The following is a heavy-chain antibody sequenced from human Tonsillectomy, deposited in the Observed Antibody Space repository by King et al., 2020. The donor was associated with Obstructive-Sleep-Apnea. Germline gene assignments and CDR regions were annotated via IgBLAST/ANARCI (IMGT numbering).Heavy chain of an antibody. V-gene: IGHV3-9*01. CDR2: ISWNSGSI. Sequence: VQLVESGGGLVQPGRSLRLSCAASGFTFDDDAMHWVRQAPGKGLEWCSGISWNSGSIGYADSVKGRFTISRDNAKNSLYLQMNSLRAEDTALYYCAKDNYGSYFDYWGQGTLVTVSS. CDR3: AKDNYGSYFDY. J-gene: IGHJ4*02. D-gene: IGHD3-10*01. CDR1: GFTFDDDA.